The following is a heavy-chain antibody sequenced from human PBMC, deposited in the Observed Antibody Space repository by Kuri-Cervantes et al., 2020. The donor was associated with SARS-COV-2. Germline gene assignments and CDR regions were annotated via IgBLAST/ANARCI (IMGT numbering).Heavy chain of an antibody. Sequence: SVKVSCKASGYTFTGYYMHWVRQAPGQGLEWMGGIIPIFGTANYAQKFQGRVTITTDESTSTDYMGLSSLRSEDTAVYYCARDNRSTFEFDYCGQGTLVTVSS. J-gene: IGHJ4*02. CDR3: ARDNRSTFEFDY. D-gene: IGHD2/OR15-2a*01. CDR1: GYTFTGYY. V-gene: IGHV1-69*05. CDR2: IIPIFGTA.